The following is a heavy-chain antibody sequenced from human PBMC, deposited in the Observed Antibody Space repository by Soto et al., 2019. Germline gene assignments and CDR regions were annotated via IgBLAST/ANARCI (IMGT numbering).Heavy chain of an antibody. Sequence: SETLSLTCTVSGGSISSYYWSWIRQPPGKGLEWIGYIYYSGSTNYNPSLKSRVTISVDTSKNQFSLKLSSVTAADTAVYYCARGITIFGVVPEYYYMDVWGKGITVTVSS. CDR1: GGSISSYY. J-gene: IGHJ6*03. V-gene: IGHV4-59*01. D-gene: IGHD3-3*01. CDR2: IYYSGST. CDR3: ARGITIFGVVPEYYYMDV.